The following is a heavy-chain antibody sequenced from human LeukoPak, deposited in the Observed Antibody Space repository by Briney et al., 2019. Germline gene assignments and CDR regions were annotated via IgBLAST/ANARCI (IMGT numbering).Heavy chain of an antibody. J-gene: IGHJ6*03. Sequence: GGSLRLSCAASGYTFSDYAMSWVRQAPGKGLEWVSVINNNSDSTYYADTVKGRVTMSRDTSKSTLYMQMNSLRSEDTAVYYCAKGFYSSSTPLSPYYYYNMHVWGKRTTVTVSS. D-gene: IGHD6-6*01. V-gene: IGHV3-23*01. CDR2: INNNSDST. CDR3: AKGFYSSSTPLSPYYYYNMHV. CDR1: GYTFSDYA.